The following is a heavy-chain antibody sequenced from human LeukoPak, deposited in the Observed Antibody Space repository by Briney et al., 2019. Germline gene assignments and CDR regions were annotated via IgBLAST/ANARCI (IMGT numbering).Heavy chain of an antibody. Sequence: AGSLTLSCAASGFTFSSYSMSWLRQAPGKGLNWVSSIISGNTDIYYADSVKGRFTISRDNAKNSLYLQMHSLRAEDTAVYYCVRDFEYQLLFDYWGQGTLVTVSS. CDR2: IISGNTDI. J-gene: IGHJ4*02. CDR1: GFTFSSYS. CDR3: VRDFEYQLLFDY. V-gene: IGHV3-21*01. D-gene: IGHD2-2*01.